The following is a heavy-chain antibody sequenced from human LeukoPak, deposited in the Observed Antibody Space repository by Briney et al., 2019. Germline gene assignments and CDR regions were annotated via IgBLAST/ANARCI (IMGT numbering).Heavy chain of an antibody. Sequence: GESLKISCKGSGYTFSTYWIGWVRQMPGKGLEWMGIIYPGDSDPRYSPSFQGQVTISADKSISTAYLQWSSLKASGTAMYYCASSYYYDSSGYYLDAFDIWGQGTMVTVSS. CDR2: IYPGDSDP. CDR1: GYTFSTYW. D-gene: IGHD3-22*01. CDR3: ASSYYYDSSGYYLDAFDI. J-gene: IGHJ3*02. V-gene: IGHV5-51*01.